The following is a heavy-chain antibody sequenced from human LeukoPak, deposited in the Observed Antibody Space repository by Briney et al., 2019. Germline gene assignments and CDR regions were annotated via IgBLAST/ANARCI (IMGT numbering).Heavy chain of an antibody. Sequence: AGSLRLSCAASGFTFSSYAMHWVRQAPGKGLEYVSAISSNGGSTYYANSAKGRFTISRDNSKNTLYLQMGSLRAEDMAVYYWARAQDNYDFWSGYLHYFDYWGQGTLVTVSS. CDR2: ISSNGGST. CDR3: ARAQDNYDFWSGYLHYFDY. J-gene: IGHJ4*02. D-gene: IGHD3-3*01. V-gene: IGHV3-64*01. CDR1: GFTFSSYA.